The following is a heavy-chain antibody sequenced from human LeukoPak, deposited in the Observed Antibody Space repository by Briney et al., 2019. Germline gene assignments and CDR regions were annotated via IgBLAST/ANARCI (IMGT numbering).Heavy chain of an antibody. J-gene: IGHJ4*02. CDR1: GYSLTNYW. V-gene: IGHV5-51*01. D-gene: IGHD4-23*01. CDR3: ARHASGNSVEIDY. Sequence: GESLKISCKGSGYSLTNYWIGWVRQMPGKGLEWMGIIYPGDSDTRYSPSFQGQVTISADKSIGTAYLQWSSLKASDTAMYYCARHASGNSVEIDYWGQGTLVTVSS. CDR2: IYPGDSDT.